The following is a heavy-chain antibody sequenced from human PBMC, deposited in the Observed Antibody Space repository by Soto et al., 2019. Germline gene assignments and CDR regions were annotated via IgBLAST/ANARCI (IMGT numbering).Heavy chain of an antibody. J-gene: IGHJ4*02. CDR3: ARFSTGWYREGLDSD. CDR1: GFTVSSNY. V-gene: IGHV3-53*01. Sequence: GGSLRLSCAASGFTVSSNYMSWVRQAPGKGLEWVSVIYSGGSTYYADSVKGRFTISRDNSKNTPYLQMNSLRAEDTAVYYCARFSTGWYREGLDSDWGQGTLVTVSS. CDR2: IYSGGST. D-gene: IGHD6-19*01.